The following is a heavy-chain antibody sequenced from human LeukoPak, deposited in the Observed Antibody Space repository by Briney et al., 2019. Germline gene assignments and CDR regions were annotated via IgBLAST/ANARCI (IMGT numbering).Heavy chain of an antibody. CDR3: ARDGSYWDFDY. CDR2: ISSSGTTI. CDR1: RFTFSDYY. Sequence: PGGSLRLSCAASRFTFSDYYMSWLRPPPGKGLEWVSYISSSGTTIYYADSVKGRFTISRDNAKDSLYLQMNSLRAEEAAVDYCARDGSYWDFDYWGQGTLVTVSS. V-gene: IGHV3-11*01. D-gene: IGHD1-26*01. J-gene: IGHJ4*02.